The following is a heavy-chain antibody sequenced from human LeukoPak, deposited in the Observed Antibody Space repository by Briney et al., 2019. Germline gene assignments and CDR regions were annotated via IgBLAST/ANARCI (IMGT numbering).Heavy chain of an antibody. V-gene: IGHV3-30-3*01. CDR2: ISYDGSNK. D-gene: IGHD3-10*01. CDR3: ARVGGFYGSGRHLVKTGKGALDY. J-gene: IGHJ4*02. CDR1: GFTFSSYA. Sequence: GGSLRLSCAASGFTFSSYAMHWVRQAPGKGLEWGAVISYDGSNKYYADSVKGRFTISRDNSKNTLYLQMNSLRAEDTAVYYCARVGGFYGSGRHLVKTGKGALDYWGQGTLLTVSS.